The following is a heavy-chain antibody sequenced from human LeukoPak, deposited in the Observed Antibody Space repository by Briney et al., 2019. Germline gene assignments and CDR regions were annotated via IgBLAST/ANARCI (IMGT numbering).Heavy chain of an antibody. V-gene: IGHV1-2*02. J-gene: IGHJ4*02. Sequence: ASVKVSCKASGYTFTSYYMHWVRQAPGQGLEWMGWINPNSGGTNYAQKFQGRVTMTRDTSISTAYMELSRLRSDDTAVYYCARGGDCSSTSCYSPDYWGQGTLVTVSS. D-gene: IGHD2-2*01. CDR2: INPNSGGT. CDR3: ARGGDCSSTSCYSPDY. CDR1: GYTFTSYY.